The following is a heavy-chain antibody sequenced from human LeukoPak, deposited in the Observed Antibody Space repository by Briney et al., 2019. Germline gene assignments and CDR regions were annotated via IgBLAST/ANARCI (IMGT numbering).Heavy chain of an antibody. V-gene: IGHV3-30*04. CDR3: ARDYYYDSSGFRLLDY. Sequence: GGSLRLSSAASGFTFSSYAMHWVRQAPGKGLEWVAVISYDGSNKYYADSVKGRFTISRDNSKNTLYLQMNSLRAEDTAVYYCARDYYYDSSGFRLLDYWGQGTLVTVSS. D-gene: IGHD3-22*01. CDR2: ISYDGSNK. J-gene: IGHJ4*02. CDR1: GFTFSSYA.